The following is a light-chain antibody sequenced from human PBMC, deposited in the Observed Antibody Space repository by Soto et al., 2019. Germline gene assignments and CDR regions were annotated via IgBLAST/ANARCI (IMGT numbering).Light chain of an antibody. CDR1: QTIDSW. Sequence: DIQMTQSHSTLSASVGDRVTITCRASQTIDSWLAWYQQRPGNPPHLLIYKASTLASGVPSRFSGSGSGTEFTLTIISLQPDDFATYYCQQYHIYSRTFGQGTKVDI. V-gene: IGKV1-5*03. CDR3: QQYHIYSRT. J-gene: IGKJ1*01. CDR2: KAS.